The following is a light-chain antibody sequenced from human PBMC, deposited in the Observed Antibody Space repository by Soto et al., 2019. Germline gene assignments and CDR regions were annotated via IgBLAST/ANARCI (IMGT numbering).Light chain of an antibody. Sequence: EIVMTQSPATLSVSPGERATLSCRASQSVSSNLAWYQQKPGQAPRLLIYGASTRATGIPARFSGSVSGTEFPLTISSLQSEDFAVYYCQQYNNWWTFGQGTKVEIK. CDR1: QSVSSN. V-gene: IGKV3-15*01. J-gene: IGKJ1*01. CDR3: QQYNNWWT. CDR2: GAS.